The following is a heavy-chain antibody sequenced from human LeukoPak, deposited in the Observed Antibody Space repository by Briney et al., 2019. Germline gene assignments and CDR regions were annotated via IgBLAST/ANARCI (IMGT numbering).Heavy chain of an antibody. D-gene: IGHD1-1*01. CDR2: IIPILGIA. CDR1: GGTFSSYA. Sequence: GASVKVSCKASGGTFSSYAISWVRQAPGQGLEWMGRIIPILGIANYAQKFQGRVTITADKSTSTAYMELSSLRSEDTAVYYCARESRDGYNWVNYWGQGTLVTVSS. J-gene: IGHJ4*02. V-gene: IGHV1-69*04. CDR3: ARESRDGYNWVNY.